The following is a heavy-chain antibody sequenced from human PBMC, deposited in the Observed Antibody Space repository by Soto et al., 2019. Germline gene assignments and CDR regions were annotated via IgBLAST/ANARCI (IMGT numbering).Heavy chain of an antibody. CDR3: ARERRDIVASAFDI. D-gene: IGHD5-12*01. Sequence: GASVEVCCKASGYTFASYYMRWVRQAPRQGLEWMGIINPSGGSTSYAQKFQGRVTMTRDKSTSTVYMELSSLRSEDTAVYYCARERRDIVASAFDIWGQGTMVTVSS. CDR1: GYTFASYY. V-gene: IGHV1-46*03. CDR2: INPSGGST. J-gene: IGHJ3*02.